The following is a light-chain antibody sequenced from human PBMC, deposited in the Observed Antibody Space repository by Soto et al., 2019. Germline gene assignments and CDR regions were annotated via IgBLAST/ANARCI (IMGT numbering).Light chain of an antibody. CDR2: TAS. Sequence: DIQLTQSPSFLSASVGDRVTITCRASQGISSYLAWYQQKPGKAPKLLIYTASTLQSGVPSRFSGSGSGTEFTLTISSLHPEDFATYYCQQLNSYPHTFGGGTNVEIK. CDR3: QQLNSYPHT. CDR1: QGISSY. J-gene: IGKJ4*01. V-gene: IGKV1-9*01.